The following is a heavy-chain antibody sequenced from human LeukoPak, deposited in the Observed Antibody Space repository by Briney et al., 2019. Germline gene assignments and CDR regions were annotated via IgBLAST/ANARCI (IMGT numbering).Heavy chain of an antibody. Sequence: SETLSLTCTVSGGSISSYYWSWIRQPAGKGLEWIGYIHYSGSTNYNPSLKSRVTISVDTSKNQFSLKLTSVTAADTAVYYCARDFGSSGWYGAFDYWGQGTLVTVSS. CDR2: IHYSGST. CDR3: ARDFGSSGWYGAFDY. D-gene: IGHD6-19*01. CDR1: GGSISSYY. V-gene: IGHV4-59*01. J-gene: IGHJ4*02.